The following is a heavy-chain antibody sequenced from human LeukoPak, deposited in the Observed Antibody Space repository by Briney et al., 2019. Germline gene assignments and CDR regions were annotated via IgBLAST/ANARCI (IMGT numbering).Heavy chain of an antibody. CDR3: ARATWGSLDAFDI. CDR1: GGSISSYY. J-gene: IGHJ3*02. CDR2: IYYSGST. Sequence: PSETLSLTCTVSGGSISSYYWSWIRQPPGKGLEWIGYIYYSGSTNYNPSLKSRVTISVDTSKNQFSLKLSSVTAADTAVYYCARATWGSLDAFDIWGQGTMVTVSS. D-gene: IGHD3-16*01. V-gene: IGHV4-59*12.